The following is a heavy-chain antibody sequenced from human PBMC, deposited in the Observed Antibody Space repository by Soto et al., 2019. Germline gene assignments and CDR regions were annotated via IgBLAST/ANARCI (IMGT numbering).Heavy chain of an antibody. V-gene: IGHV1-46*03. CDR2: INPSGGST. Sequence: QVQLVQSGAEVKKPGASVEVSCKASGYTFTSYYIHWVRQAPGQGLEWMGRINPSGGSTNYAQKFQGRVTMTRDTSTSTLYMDLRSLRTEDTAVYYCTMRVEMDYWGQGTRVTVSS. CDR3: TMRVEMDY. J-gene: IGHJ4*02. D-gene: IGHD1-1*01. CDR1: GYTFTSYY.